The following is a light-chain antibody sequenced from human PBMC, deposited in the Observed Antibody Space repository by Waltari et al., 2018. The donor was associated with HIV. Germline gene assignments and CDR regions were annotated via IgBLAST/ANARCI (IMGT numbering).Light chain of an antibody. V-gene: IGKV1-5*03. Sequence: DIQMTQSPSTVSASVGDTVTITCRASQSIGRWLAWYQQKPGEAPKLLIYETSTLEIGVPSIFSGSGSGTEFTLTVSRLQPEDFATYYCQQYNSHSRTFGQGTRWKSN. CDR1: QSIGRW. J-gene: IGKJ1*01. CDR2: ETS. CDR3: QQYNSHSRT.